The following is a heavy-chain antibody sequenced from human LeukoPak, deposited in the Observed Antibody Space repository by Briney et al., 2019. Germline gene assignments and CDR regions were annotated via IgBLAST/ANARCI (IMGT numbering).Heavy chain of an antibody. J-gene: IGHJ4*02. CDR3: ARSYYYDSSGYFGY. D-gene: IGHD3-22*01. CDR2: ISYDGSNK. Sequence: GGSLRLSCAASGFTFSSYAMHWVRQAPGKGLEWVAVISYDGSNKYYADSVKGRFTISRDNSENTLYLQMNSLRAEDTAVYYCARSYYYDSSGYFGYWGQGTLVTVSS. CDR1: GFTFSSYA. V-gene: IGHV3-30-3*01.